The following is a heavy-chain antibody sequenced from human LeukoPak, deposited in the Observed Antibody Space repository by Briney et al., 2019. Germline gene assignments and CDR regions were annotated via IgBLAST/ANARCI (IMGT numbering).Heavy chain of an antibody. D-gene: IGHD3-10*01. CDR1: GFTFSAYS. CDR2: ISSSSSTI. V-gene: IGHV3-48*01. CDR3: ASDMVRGADVFDY. J-gene: IGHJ4*02. Sequence: GGSLRLSCAASGFTFSAYSMNWVRQAPGKGLEWVAYISSSSSTIYYADSVKGRFTFSRDTAKNSLYLQMNSLRAEATAVYSCASDMVRGADVFDYWGQGTLVTVSS.